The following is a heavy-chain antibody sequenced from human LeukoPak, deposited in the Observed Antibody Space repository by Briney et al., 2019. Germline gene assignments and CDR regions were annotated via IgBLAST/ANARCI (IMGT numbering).Heavy chain of an antibody. J-gene: IGHJ4*02. CDR1: GFTFSSYG. V-gene: IGHV3-33*03. CDR2: IWYDGSNK. Sequence: GRSLRLSCAASGFTFSSYGMHWVRQAPGKGLEWVAVIWYDGSNKYYADSVKGRFTISRDNAKNSLYLQMNSLRAEDTAVYYCAKWFDGPGPFDYWGQGTLVTVSS. CDR3: AKWFDGPGPFDY. D-gene: IGHD3-10*01.